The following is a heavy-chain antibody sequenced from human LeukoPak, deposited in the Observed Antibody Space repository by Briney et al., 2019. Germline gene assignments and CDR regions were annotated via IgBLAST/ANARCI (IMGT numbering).Heavy chain of an antibody. V-gene: IGHV3-30*18. CDR2: ISDDGSNK. CDR1: GFSFSSYG. Sequence: GRSLRLSCAASGFSFSSYGMHWVRQAPGKGLEWVAVISDDGSNKYYADSVKGRFTISRDNSKNTLYLQMNSLRAEDTAVYYCAKAHSIAAAGVGYWGQRTLVTVSS. CDR3: AKAHSIAAAGVGY. D-gene: IGHD6-13*01. J-gene: IGHJ4*02.